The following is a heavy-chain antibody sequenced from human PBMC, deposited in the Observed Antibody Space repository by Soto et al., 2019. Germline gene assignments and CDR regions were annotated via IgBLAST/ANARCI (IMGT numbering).Heavy chain of an antibody. D-gene: IGHD3-3*01. CDR1: GGSISSSSYY. CDR3: VSIPEGDFWSGPPPGPYFDY. CDR2: IYYSGST. V-gene: IGHV4-39*01. J-gene: IGHJ4*02. Sequence: QLQLQESGPGLVKPSETLSLTCTVSGGSISSSSYYWGWIRQPPGKGLEWIGSIYYSGSTYYNPSLKGRVTISVDTSKNRFPLKRSFVTAADPVVYSCVSIPEGDFWSGPPPGPYFDYWAREPWSPSPQ.